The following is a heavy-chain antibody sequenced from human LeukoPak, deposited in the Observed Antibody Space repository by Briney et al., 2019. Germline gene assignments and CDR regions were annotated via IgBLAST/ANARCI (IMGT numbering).Heavy chain of an antibody. V-gene: IGHV3-23*01. CDR2: ISGSGDYA. Sequence: HSGGSLRLSCTASGFTFTSFTMTWVRQAPGKGLEWVSLISGSGDYAYYADSVKGRFTISRDNSKNTLYLQMNSLRAEDTAVYYCARDYSTSYYYGMDVWGQGTTVTVSS. J-gene: IGHJ6*02. CDR1: GFTFTSFT. CDR3: ARDYSTSYYYGMDV. D-gene: IGHD4-11*01.